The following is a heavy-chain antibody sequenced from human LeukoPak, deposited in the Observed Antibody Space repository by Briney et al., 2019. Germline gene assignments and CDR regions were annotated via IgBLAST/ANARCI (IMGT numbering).Heavy chain of an antibody. CDR1: GGSISSYY. J-gene: IGHJ4*02. Sequence: PSETLSLTCTVSGGSISSYYWSWIRQPPGKGLEWIGYIYYSGSTNYSPSLKSRVTISVHTSKNQFSLKLSSVTAADTAVYYCAKLTGDFWSAYYVYYWGQGTLVTVSS. CDR2: IYYSGST. CDR3: AKLTGDFWSAYYVYY. V-gene: IGHV4-59*01. D-gene: IGHD3-3*01.